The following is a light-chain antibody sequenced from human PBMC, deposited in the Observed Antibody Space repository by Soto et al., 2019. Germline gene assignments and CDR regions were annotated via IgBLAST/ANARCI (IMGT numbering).Light chain of an antibody. CDR2: DVS. CDR3: CSYAGSYTYV. CDR1: SSDVGGSKF. V-gene: IGLV2-11*01. J-gene: IGLJ1*01. Sequence: QSALTQPRSVSGSPGQSGTISCTGSSSDVGGSKFVSWYQQHPGKAPKLMIYDVSKRPSGVPDRFSGSKSGNTAALTISGLQAEDADDYYCCSYAGSYTYVSGTRTMLTLL.